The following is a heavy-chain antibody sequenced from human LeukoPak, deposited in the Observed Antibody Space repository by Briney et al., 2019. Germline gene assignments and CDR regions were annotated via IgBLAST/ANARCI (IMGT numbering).Heavy chain of an antibody. Sequence: GASVKVSCKASGYTFTSYAMHWVRQAPGQRLEWMGWINAGNGNTKYSQKLQGRVTMTTDTSTSTAYMELRSLRSDDTAVYYCARDLSLEYSSSTPWGQGTLVTVSS. V-gene: IGHV1-3*01. CDR1: GYTFTSYA. D-gene: IGHD6-13*01. J-gene: IGHJ5*02. CDR2: INAGNGNT. CDR3: ARDLSLEYSSSTP.